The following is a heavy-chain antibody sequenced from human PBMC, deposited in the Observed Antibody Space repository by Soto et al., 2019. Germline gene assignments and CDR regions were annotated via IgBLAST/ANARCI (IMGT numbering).Heavy chain of an antibody. J-gene: IGHJ4*02. V-gene: IGHV3-66*01. CDR1: GFTVSSKY. Sequence: GGSLRLSCAASGFTVSSKYMSWVRQAPGKGLEWVSVIYSGDSTYYADSVKGRFTISRDNSKNTLYLQMNSLRAEDTAVYYCARDLGVALATLTLDYWGQGALVTVSS. D-gene: IGHD2-15*01. CDR2: IYSGDST. CDR3: ARDLGVALATLTLDY.